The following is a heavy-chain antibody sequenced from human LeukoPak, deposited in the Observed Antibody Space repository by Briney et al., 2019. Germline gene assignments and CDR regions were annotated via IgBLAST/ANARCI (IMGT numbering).Heavy chain of an antibody. V-gene: IGHV1-69*05. J-gene: IGHJ4*02. CDR2: IIPIFGTT. Sequence: GASVMVSCKASGGTFSSYASSWVRQAPGQGLEWMGGIIPIFGTTDYAQKFQGRVTITTDESTSTAYMELSSLRSEDTAVYYCARSIGGYSYGNFDYWGQGALVTVSS. CDR3: ARSIGGYSYGNFDY. D-gene: IGHD5-18*01. CDR1: GGTFSSYA.